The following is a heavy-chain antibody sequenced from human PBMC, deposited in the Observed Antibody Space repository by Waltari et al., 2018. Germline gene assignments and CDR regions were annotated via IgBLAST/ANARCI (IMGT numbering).Heavy chain of an antibody. CDR2: VGDNGRST. V-gene: IGHV3-23*01. CDR3: AKREYGGSNWFDP. J-gene: IGHJ5*02. D-gene: IGHD4-17*01. Sequence: EVQLLESGGGLVQPGGSLRLSCAASGFRFSTYAMNWVRQAPAKGLEWVSAVGDNGRSTYYADSVKGRFTISRDNSKNTLYLQMSSLRTEDTAVYYCAKREYGGSNWFDPWGQGTLVTVSS. CDR1: GFRFSTYA.